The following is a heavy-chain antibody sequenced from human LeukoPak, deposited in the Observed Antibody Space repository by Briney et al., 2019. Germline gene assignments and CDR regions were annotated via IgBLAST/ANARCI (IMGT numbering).Heavy chain of an antibody. J-gene: IGHJ4*02. Sequence: PGGSLRLSCAASAFTFSSYWMTWVRQAPGKGLEWVANIKEDGSEKYYVDSVKGRFTISRDNAKNSLYLQMNSLRAEDTAVYYCARDVEQWLVRVYYFDYWGQGTLVTVSS. D-gene: IGHD6-19*01. V-gene: IGHV3-7*01. CDR1: AFTFSSYW. CDR2: IKEDGSEK. CDR3: ARDVEQWLVRVYYFDY.